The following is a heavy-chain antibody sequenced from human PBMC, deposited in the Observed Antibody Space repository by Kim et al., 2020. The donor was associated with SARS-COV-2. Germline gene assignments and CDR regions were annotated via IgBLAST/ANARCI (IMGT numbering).Heavy chain of an antibody. CDR3: AKERSAGIAAAGNY. V-gene: IGHV3-23*01. CDR1: GFTFSSYA. D-gene: IGHD6-13*01. J-gene: IGHJ4*02. Sequence: GGSLRLSCAASGFTFSSYAMSWVRQAPGKGLEWVSGIDSSGGSTYYADSVKGRFTISRDSSKNTLYLQMNSLRAEDTAVYDCAKERSAGIAAAGNYWGQGTLVTVSS. CDR2: IDSSGGST.